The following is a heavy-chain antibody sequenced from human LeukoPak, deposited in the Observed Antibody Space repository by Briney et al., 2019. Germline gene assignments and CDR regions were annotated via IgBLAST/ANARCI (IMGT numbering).Heavy chain of an antibody. D-gene: IGHD3-22*01. CDR3: AVSTSGYYRRFDS. V-gene: IGHV3-23*01. J-gene: IGHJ4*02. CDR1: GFTFTNYA. Sequence: PGGSLRLSCAASGFTFTNYAMSWVRQPPGKGLEWVSAISGSGGTTYYADSVKGRFTISRDNSRDTLYLQMNSLGAEDTALYYCAVSTSGYYRRFDSWGQGTLVTVSS. CDR2: ISGSGGTT.